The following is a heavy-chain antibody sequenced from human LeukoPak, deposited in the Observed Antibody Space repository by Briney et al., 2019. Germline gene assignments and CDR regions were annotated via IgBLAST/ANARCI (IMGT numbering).Heavy chain of an antibody. D-gene: IGHD3-9*01. J-gene: IGHJ4*02. Sequence: KPSETLSLTCAVYGGSFSGYYWSWIRQPPGKGLEWIGEINHSGSTNYNPSLKSRVTISVDTSKNQFSLKVSSVTAADTAVYYCARDSDYDILTGYSGFDYWGQGTLVTVSS. V-gene: IGHV4-34*01. CDR3: ARDSDYDILTGYSGFDY. CDR1: GGSFSGYY. CDR2: INHSGST.